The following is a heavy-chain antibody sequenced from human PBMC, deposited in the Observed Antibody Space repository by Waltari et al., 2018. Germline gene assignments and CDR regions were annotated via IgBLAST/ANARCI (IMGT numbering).Heavy chain of an antibody. CDR2: IYPGDSDT. CDR3: ARPFSPREYSGYDSTFRY. D-gene: IGHD5-12*01. V-gene: IGHV5-51*01. J-gene: IGHJ4*02. Sequence: EVQLVQSGAEVKKPGESLKISCKGSGYSFTSYWIGWVRQMPGKGLEWMGIIYPGDSDTRYSPSFQGQVTISADKSISTAYLQWSSLKASDTAMYYCARPFSPREYSGYDSTFRYWGQGTLVTVSS. CDR1: GYSFTSYW.